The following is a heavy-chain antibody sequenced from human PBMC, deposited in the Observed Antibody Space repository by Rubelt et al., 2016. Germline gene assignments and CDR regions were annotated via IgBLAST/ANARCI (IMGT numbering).Heavy chain of an antibody. D-gene: IGHD1-26*01. J-gene: IGHJ5*02. CDR2: INSDGSIT. CDR1: GFTFDDYT. V-gene: IGHV3-74*02. Sequence: EVQLVESGGGLVQPGRSLRLSCAASGFTFDDYTMHWVRQAPGEGLVWVSRINSDGSITNYADSVKGRFTISRDNANNPLYLQMTSLRADDTALYYCVRAPGATVRFWFNPWGQGTLVTVSS. CDR3: VRAPGATVRFWFNP.